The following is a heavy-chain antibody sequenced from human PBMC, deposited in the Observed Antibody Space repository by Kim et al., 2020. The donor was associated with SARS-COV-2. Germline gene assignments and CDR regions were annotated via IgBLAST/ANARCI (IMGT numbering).Heavy chain of an antibody. V-gene: IGHV3-23*01. CDR3: AKAGGIAVASDPCDY. J-gene: IGHJ4*02. Sequence: SVEGRLPITRDNAKNTLYLQMNSLRAEDTAVYYCAKAGGIAVASDPCDYWGQGTLVTVSS. D-gene: IGHD6-19*01.